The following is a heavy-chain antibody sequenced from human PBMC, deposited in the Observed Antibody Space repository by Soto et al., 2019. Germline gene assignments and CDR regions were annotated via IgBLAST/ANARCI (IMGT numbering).Heavy chain of an antibody. CDR3: ARGGGTILARLH. Sequence: EASVKVSCKASGYTFTGYFIHWARQAPGEGLEWVGYINPNSGVTKYAPRFLGSVTITRDTSISTAYMDLNNMRSDDSAVYFCARGGGTILARLHWGPGTLVTVSS. V-gene: IGHV1-2*02. CDR1: GYTFTGYF. D-gene: IGHD2-2*01. J-gene: IGHJ4*02. CDR2: INPNSGVT.